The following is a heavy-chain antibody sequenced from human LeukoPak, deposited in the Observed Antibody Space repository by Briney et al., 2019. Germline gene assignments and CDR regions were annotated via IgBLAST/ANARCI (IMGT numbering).Heavy chain of an antibody. D-gene: IGHD3/OR15-3a*01. CDR3: ARTGYYRYYYYGMDV. CDR1: GGTFSSYA. V-gene: IGHV1-69*01. Sequence: SVKVSCKASGGTFSSYAISWVRQAPGQGLEWMGGIIPIFGTANYAQKFQGRVTITADESTSTAYLELSSLRSEDTAVYYCARTGYYRYYYYGMDVWGQGTTVTVSS. CDR2: IIPIFGTA. J-gene: IGHJ6*02.